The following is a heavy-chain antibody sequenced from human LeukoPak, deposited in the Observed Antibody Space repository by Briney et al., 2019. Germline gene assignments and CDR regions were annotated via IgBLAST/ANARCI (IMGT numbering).Heavy chain of an antibody. D-gene: IGHD3-22*01. J-gene: IGHJ3*02. CDR3: ARVRGYYYDSSGYNAFDI. Sequence: SETLSLTCTVSGGSLSSYYWSWIRQPPGKGLGWIGYIYYSGSTNYNPSLKSRVTISVDTSKNQFSLKLSSVTAADTAVYYCARVRGYYYDSSGYNAFDIWGQGTMVTVSS. CDR2: IYYSGST. V-gene: IGHV4-59*01. CDR1: GGSLSSYY.